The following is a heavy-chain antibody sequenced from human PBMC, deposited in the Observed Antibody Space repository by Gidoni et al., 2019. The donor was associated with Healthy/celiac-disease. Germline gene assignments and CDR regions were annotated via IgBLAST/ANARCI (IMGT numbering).Heavy chain of an antibody. J-gene: IGHJ6*02. CDR3: AKEFRDTAMVTHPVGDYGMDV. CDR1: GFTFDDYA. Sequence: EVQLVESGGGVVQPGGSLRLSCAASGFTFDDYAMHWVRQAPGKGLEWVSLISGDGGSTYYADSVKGRFTISRDNSKNSLYLQMNSLRTEDTALYYCAKEFRDTAMVTHPVGDYGMDVWGQGTTVTVSS. CDR2: ISGDGGST. D-gene: IGHD5-18*01. V-gene: IGHV3-43*02.